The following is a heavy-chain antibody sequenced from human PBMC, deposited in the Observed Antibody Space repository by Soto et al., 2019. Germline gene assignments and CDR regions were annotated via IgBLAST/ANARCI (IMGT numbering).Heavy chain of an antibody. CDR3: ARGGVLVRQLVY. CDR1: GGSFSGYY. Sequence: QVQLQQWGAGLLKPSETLSLTCAVYGGSFSGYYWSWIRQPPGKGLEWIGEINHSGSTNYNPSLKSRVTISVDTSKNQFSLKLSSVTAADTAVYYCARGGVLVRQLVYWGQGTLVTVSS. CDR2: INHSGST. V-gene: IGHV4-34*01. D-gene: IGHD6-6*01. J-gene: IGHJ4*02.